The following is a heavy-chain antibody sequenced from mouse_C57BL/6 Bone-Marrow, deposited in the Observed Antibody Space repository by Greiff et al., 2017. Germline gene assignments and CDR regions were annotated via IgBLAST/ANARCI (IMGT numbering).Heavy chain of an antibody. CDR1: GFNIKDYY. CDR3: TTYYYCSSYPAWFAY. D-gene: IGHD1-1*01. J-gene: IGHJ3*01. V-gene: IGHV14-1*01. Sequence: VQLQQSGAELVRPGASVKLSCTASGFNIKDYYMHWVKQRPEQGLEWIGRIDPEDGDTEYAPKFQGKATMTADTSSNTAYLQLSSLTSEDTAVYYCTTYYYCSSYPAWFAYWGQGTLVTVSA. CDR2: IDPEDGDT.